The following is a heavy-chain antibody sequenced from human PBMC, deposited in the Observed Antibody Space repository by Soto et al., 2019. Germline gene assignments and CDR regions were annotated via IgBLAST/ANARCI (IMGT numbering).Heavy chain of an antibody. Sequence: QITLKESGPALMKPTQTLTLTCAFSGFSLSTSGVGVGWVRQPPGKALEWLALIFSNDDKRYSPSLMSRLTITKDTPKNQVALTMTNIDPVDPATYYCSPMRGSGLFVMDVWGQGTRSPSP. J-gene: IGHJ6*02. D-gene: IGHD3-10*01. CDR1: GFSLSTSGVG. V-gene: IGHV2-5*01. CDR3: SPMRGSGLFVMDV. CDR2: IFSNDDK.